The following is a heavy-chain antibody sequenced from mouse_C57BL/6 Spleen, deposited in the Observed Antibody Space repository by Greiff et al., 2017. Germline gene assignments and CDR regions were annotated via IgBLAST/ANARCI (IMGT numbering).Heavy chain of an antibody. J-gene: IGHJ1*03. V-gene: IGHV5-9-1*02. CDR3: TRASFITTVVGGYFDV. D-gene: IGHD1-1*01. CDR2: ISSGGDYI. CDR1: GFTFSSYA. Sequence: EVQGVESGEGLVKPGGSLKLSCAASGFTFSSYAMSWVRQTPETRLEWVAYISSGGDYIYYADTVKGRFTISRDNARNTLYLQMSSLKSEDTAMYYCTRASFITTVVGGYFDVWGTGTTVTVSS.